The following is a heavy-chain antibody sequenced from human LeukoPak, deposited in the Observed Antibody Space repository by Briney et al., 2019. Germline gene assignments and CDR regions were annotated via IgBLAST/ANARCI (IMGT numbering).Heavy chain of an antibody. CDR2: IDYTGST. Sequence: PSETLSLTCTVSGGSISSSGYYWGWIRQPPGKGLEWIGNIDYTGSTYYNPSLKSRVTISVDTSKNQFSLKLSSVTAADTAVYYCARGISSWYEIVGYHYYMDVWGKGTTVTISS. V-gene: IGHV4-39*07. CDR3: ARGISSWYEIVGYHYYMDV. CDR1: GGSISSSGYY. J-gene: IGHJ6*03. D-gene: IGHD6-13*01.